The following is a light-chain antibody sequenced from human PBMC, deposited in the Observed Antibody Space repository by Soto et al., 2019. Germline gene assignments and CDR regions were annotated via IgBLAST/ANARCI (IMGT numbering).Light chain of an antibody. J-gene: IGLJ1*01. Sequence: QSALTQPPSASGSPGQSVTISCTGTSSDVGAYNFVSWYQQHPGKAPKLLIHEVNRRPSGVPDRFSASKSGNTATLTVSGLQAEDEADYYCTSHGGANKFYVFGTGTKV. CDR2: EVN. CDR1: SSDVGAYNF. CDR3: TSHGGANKFYV. V-gene: IGLV2-8*01.